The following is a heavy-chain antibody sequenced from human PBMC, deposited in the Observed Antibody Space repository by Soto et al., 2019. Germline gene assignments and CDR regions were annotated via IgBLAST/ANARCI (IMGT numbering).Heavy chain of an antibody. CDR3: ARARCSSGKCYYFDY. CDR2: ISRSGDRT. V-gene: IGHV3-64*02. D-gene: IGHD2-15*01. J-gene: IGHJ4*02. CDR1: GFTFSSYN. Sequence: EVQLMESGEGLVQPGGSLRLSCAASGFTFSSYNIHWIRQAPGKGLEFVSAISRSGDRTYYADSVKGRFTITRDNSKNTVWLQMGSLRAEDMAVYYCARARCSSGKCYYFDYWGRGALVSVSS.